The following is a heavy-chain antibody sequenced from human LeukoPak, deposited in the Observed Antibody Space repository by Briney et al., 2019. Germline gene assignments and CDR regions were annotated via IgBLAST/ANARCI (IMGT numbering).Heavy chain of an antibody. CDR1: GDSVSSNSVA. CDR3: ARGPVVVVGATHYFDS. CDR2: TYYSSKWYN. D-gene: IGHD2-15*01. V-gene: IGHV6-1*01. Sequence: SQTLSLTCAISGDSVSSNSVAWSWIRQSPSRGLEWLGRTYYSSKWYNEYAASVKSRITIDPDTSKNQFSLQLTSVTAADTAVYYCARGPVVVVGATHYFDSWGQGTLVTVSS. J-gene: IGHJ4*02.